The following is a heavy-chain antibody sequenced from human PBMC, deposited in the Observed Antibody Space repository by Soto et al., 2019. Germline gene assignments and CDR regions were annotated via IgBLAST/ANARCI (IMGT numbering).Heavy chain of an antibody. CDR3: ARVVQLWPHTHYFEY. J-gene: IGHJ4*02. Sequence: GASVKVSCKASGGTFSSYAISWVRQAPGQGLEWMGGIIPIFGTANYAQKFQGRVTITADESTSTAYMELSSLRSEDTAVYYCARVVQLWPHTHYFEYWGQATLVTVSS. CDR1: GGTFSSYA. D-gene: IGHD5-18*01. CDR2: IIPIFGTA. V-gene: IGHV1-69*13.